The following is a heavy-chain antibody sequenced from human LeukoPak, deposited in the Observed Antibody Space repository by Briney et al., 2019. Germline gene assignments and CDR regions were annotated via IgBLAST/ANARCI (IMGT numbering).Heavy chain of an antibody. CDR1: GFTVSSNY. Sequence: GGSLRLSCAASGFTVSSNYMSWVRQAPGKGLEWVSSISSSSSYIYYADSVKGRFTISRDNAKNSLYLQMNSLRAEDTAVYYCARDPGVVPAAILQHWGQGTLVTVSS. J-gene: IGHJ1*01. CDR3: ARDPGVVPAAILQH. V-gene: IGHV3-21*01. CDR2: ISSSSSYI. D-gene: IGHD2-2*01.